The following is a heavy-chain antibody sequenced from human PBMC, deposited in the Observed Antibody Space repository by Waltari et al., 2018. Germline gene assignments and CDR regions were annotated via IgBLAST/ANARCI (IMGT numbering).Heavy chain of an antibody. CDR3: ARESNGGSWRADAFDI. CDR2: ISSTSSDI. J-gene: IGHJ3*02. D-gene: IGHD2-15*01. Sequence: EVQLVESGGGLVKPGGSLRLSCAASGFTFSSYSMNWVRQAPGKGLEWVSSISSTSSDIYYTDSLEGRFTISRDNAKNSLYLQMNSLRAEDTAVYYCARESNGGSWRADAFDIWGQGTMVTVSS. CDR1: GFTFSSYS. V-gene: IGHV3-21*01.